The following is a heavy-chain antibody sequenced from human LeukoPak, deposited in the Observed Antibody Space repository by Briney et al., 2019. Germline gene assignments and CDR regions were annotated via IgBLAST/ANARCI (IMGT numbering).Heavy chain of an antibody. CDR2: LYHSGTT. D-gene: IGHD2-15*01. Sequence: SETLSLTCTVSGYSIAHGFFWAWIRQSPGGGLEWIGSLYHSGTTYYNTSLKSRISTSVDTSKNQFSLKLRLVTAAATAVYYCARVEVPRDINAWYFDLWGRGTLVTVSS. CDR3: ARVEVPRDINAWYFDL. CDR1: GYSIAHGFF. V-gene: IGHV4-38-2*02. J-gene: IGHJ2*01.